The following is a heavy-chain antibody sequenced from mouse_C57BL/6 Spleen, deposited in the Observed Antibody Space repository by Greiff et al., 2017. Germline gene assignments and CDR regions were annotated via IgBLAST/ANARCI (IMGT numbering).Heavy chain of an antibody. Sequence: QVQLQQPGAELVKPGASVKLSCKASGYTFTSYWMHWVKQRPGQGLEWIGMIHPNSGSTKYNEKFKSKATLTVDKSSSTAYMQISSLTSEDSAVYYCARVKSTMVTTGFAYWGQGTLVTVSA. CDR3: ARVKSTMVTTGFAY. CDR2: IHPNSGST. D-gene: IGHD2-2*01. J-gene: IGHJ3*01. CDR1: GYTFTSYW. V-gene: IGHV1-64*01.